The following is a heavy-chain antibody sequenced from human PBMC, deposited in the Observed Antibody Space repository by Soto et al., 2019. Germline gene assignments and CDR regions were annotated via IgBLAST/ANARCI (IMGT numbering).Heavy chain of an antibody. CDR2: ISYDGSNK. CDR1: GFTFSSYG. D-gene: IGHD6-6*01. V-gene: IGHV3-30*18. CDR3: AKEFLSIAARPNYYYYYGMDV. Sequence: PGGSLRLSCAASGFTFSSYGMHWVRQAPGKGLEWVAVISYDGSNKYCADSVKGRFTISRDNSKNTLYLQMNSLRAEDTAVYYCAKEFLSIAARPNYYYYYGMDVWGQGTTVTVSS. J-gene: IGHJ6*02.